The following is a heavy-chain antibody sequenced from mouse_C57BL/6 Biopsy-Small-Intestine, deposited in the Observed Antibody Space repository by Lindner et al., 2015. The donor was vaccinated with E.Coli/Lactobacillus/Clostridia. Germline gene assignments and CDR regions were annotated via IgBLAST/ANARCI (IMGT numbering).Heavy chain of an antibody. V-gene: IGHV14-4*01. Sequence: VQLQESGPEVVKPGASVKLSCKASGYTFTIYDINWVKQRPGQGLEWIGWIDPENGDAEYASKFQGKATITADTSSNTAYLQLSSLTSEDTAVYYCTTGFRRNYYSMDYWGQGTSVTVSS. CDR2: IDPENGDA. J-gene: IGHJ4*01. CDR3: TTGFRRNYYSMDY. CDR1: GYTFTIYD.